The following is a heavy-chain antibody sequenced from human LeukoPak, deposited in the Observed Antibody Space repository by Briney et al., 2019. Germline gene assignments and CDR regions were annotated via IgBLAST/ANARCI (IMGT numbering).Heavy chain of an antibody. CDR2: MDPNSGNT. D-gene: IGHD2-21*02. Sequence: ASVKVSCKASGYTFTSYDIDWVRQAIGQGLEWMGWMDPNSGNTGYAQKFQGRVTMTRNTSISTAYMELSSLRSEDTAVYYCARGRDPRSYYYMDVWGKGTTVTVSS. CDR1: GYTFTSYD. V-gene: IGHV1-8*01. CDR3: ARGRDPRSYYYMDV. J-gene: IGHJ6*03.